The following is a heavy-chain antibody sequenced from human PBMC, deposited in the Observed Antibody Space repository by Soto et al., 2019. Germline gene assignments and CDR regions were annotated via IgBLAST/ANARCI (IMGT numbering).Heavy chain of an antibody. Sequence: EVSLRLSCAASGFTFSSYAMHWVRQAPGKGLEWVAVISYDGSNKYYADSVKGRFTISRDNSKNTLYLQMNSLRAEDTAVYYCARADGHIVVVPAIRFGYWGQGSRVTV. J-gene: IGHJ4*02. CDR2: ISYDGSNK. CDR1: GFTFSSYA. V-gene: IGHV3-30-3*01. CDR3: ARADGHIVVVPAIRFGY. D-gene: IGHD2-21*02.